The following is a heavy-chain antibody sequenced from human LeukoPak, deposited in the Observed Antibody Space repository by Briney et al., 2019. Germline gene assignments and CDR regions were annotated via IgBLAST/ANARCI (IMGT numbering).Heavy chain of an antibody. CDR1: GFTFSSNY. CDR2: IYSGGST. CDR3: ARDPPTNCNYGDPYYYFDY. V-gene: IGHV3-66*01. D-gene: IGHD1-7*01. Sequence: PGGSLRLSCTASGFTFSSNYMNWVRQAPGKGLEWVSVIYSGGSTYYGDSVKGRFTISRDNSTNTLYPQMNSLRAEDTAVYYCARDPPTNCNYGDPYYYFDYWGQGTLVTVSS. J-gene: IGHJ4*02.